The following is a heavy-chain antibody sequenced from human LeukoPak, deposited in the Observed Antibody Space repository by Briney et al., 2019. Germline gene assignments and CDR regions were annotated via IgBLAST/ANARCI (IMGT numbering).Heavy chain of an antibody. CDR2: ISYDGSNK. J-gene: IGHJ4*02. CDR3: AKDDFWSGYYINYFDY. CDR1: GFTFSSYA. V-gene: IGHV3-30-3*01. Sequence: PGGSLRLSCAASGFTFSSYAMHWVRQAPGKGLEWVAVISYDGSNKYYADSVKGRFTISRDNSKNTLYLQMNSLRAEDTAVYYCAKDDFWSGYYINYFDYWGQGTLVTVSS. D-gene: IGHD3-3*01.